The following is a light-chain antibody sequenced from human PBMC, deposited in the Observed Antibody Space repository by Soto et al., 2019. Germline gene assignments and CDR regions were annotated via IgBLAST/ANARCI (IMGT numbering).Light chain of an antibody. CDR3: QSYDTSLNVWV. Sequence: QSVLTQPPSVSGAPGQRVTISCTGSSSNIGAGYDVPWYQHLPETAPKLLIYGDTNRPSGVPDRISGSKSGTSASLAITGLRAEDEADYYCQSYDTSLNVWVFGGGTQLTVL. J-gene: IGLJ3*02. CDR2: GDT. CDR1: SSNIGAGYD. V-gene: IGLV1-40*01.